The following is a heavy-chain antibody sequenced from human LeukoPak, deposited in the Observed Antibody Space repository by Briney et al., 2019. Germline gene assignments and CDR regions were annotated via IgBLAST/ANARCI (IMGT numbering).Heavy chain of an antibody. CDR2: THYSGST. V-gene: IGHV4-59*02. J-gene: IGHJ3*02. Sequence: KTSETLSLTGSVSGDSDSSYYWNWIRQPPGKGLEWIGYTHYSGSTTYSPSLKSRVTTSVDTSKNQFSLNLSSVTAADTAVYYCARWGGRLNAFDIWGQGTMVTVSS. D-gene: IGHD3-10*01. CDR3: ARWGGRLNAFDI. CDR1: GDSDSSYY.